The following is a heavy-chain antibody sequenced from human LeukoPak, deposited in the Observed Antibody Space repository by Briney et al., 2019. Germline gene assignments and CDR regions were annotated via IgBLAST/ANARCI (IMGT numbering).Heavy chain of an antibody. CDR2: ISAYNGNT. CDR3: ARFVFDAELRVYFDY. D-gene: IGHD1-1*01. J-gene: IGHJ4*02. V-gene: IGHV1-18*01. Sequence: ASVKASCKASGYTFTSYGFNWVRQAPGQGLEWMGWISAYNGNTDYAQKLQGRVTMTTDTSTSTVYMELRSLRSDDTAVYYCARFVFDAELRVYFDYWGQGTLVTVSS. CDR1: GYTFTSYG.